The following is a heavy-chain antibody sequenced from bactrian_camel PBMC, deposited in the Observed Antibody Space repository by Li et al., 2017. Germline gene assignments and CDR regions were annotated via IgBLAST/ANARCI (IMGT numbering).Heavy chain of an antibody. J-gene: IGHJ6*01. Sequence: QLVESGGGSVQAGESLRHSCVASGYTPNTYCMGWFRQAQGKEREGVATIDIRGSINYLDSVKDRFTISQDNAKNTLYLQMGSLKPEDTAMYYCSANFLDGGCRTLGDPGIGLFRFWGKGTQVTVS. V-gene: IGHV3S55*01. CDR3: SANFLDGGCRTLGDPGIGLFRF. CDR2: IDIRGSI. D-gene: IGHD7*01. CDR1: GYTPNTYC.